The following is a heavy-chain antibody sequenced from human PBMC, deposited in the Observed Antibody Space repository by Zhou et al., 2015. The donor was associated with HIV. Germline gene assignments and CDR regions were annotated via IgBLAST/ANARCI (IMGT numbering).Heavy chain of an antibody. CDR3: ARDEADCSSTSCYSLDY. J-gene: IGHJ4*02. V-gene: IGHV1-69*01. Sequence: QVQLVQSGAEVKKPGSSVKVSCKASGGTFSSYAMSWVRQAPGQGLEWMGGIIPIFGTANYAQKFQGRVTITADESTSTAYMELSSLRSEDTAVYYCARDEADCSSTSCYSLDYWGQGTLVTVSS. D-gene: IGHD2-2*01. CDR1: GGTFSSYA. CDR2: IIPIFGTA.